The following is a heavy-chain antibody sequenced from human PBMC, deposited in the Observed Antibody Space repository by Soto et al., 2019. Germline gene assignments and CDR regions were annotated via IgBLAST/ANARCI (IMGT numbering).Heavy chain of an antibody. D-gene: IGHD3-10*01. Sequence: GGSLRLSCAASGFTFSSYGMHWVRQAPGKGLEWVAVIWYDGSNKYYADSVKGRFTISRDNSKNTLYLQMNSLRAEDTAVYYCARDWDYGSGSPIYSDAFDIWGQGTMVTVSS. J-gene: IGHJ3*02. CDR2: IWYDGSNK. CDR3: ARDWDYGSGSPIYSDAFDI. CDR1: GFTFSSYG. V-gene: IGHV3-33*01.